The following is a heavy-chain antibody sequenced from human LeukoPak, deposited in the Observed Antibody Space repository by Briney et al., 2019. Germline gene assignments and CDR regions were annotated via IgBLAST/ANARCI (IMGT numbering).Heavy chain of an antibody. CDR3: ARVGITMIVVDHPYYYYYGMDV. J-gene: IGHJ6*02. D-gene: IGHD3-22*01. CDR2: TYYRSKWYN. V-gene: IGHV6-1*01. CDR1: GDSVSSNSAA. Sequence: SQTLSLTCAISGDSVSSNSAAWNWIRQSPSRGLEWLGRTYYRSKWYNDYAVSVKSRITINPDTSKNQFSLQLNSVTPEDTAVYYCARVGITMIVVDHPYYYYYGMDVWGQGTTVTVSS.